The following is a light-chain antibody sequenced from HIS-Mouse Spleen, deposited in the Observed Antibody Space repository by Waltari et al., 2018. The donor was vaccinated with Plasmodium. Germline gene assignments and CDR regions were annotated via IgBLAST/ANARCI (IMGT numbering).Light chain of an antibody. CDR2: EVS. CDR1: SSDAGGYYY. Sequence: QSALTQPPSASGSPGQSVTISCTGTSSDAGGYYYVPWYQQPPGKAPNRRIYEVSRRPSGVPDRVPGSNSGHAASLPVAGLQAEDEADYYCSSYAGSNNLVFGGGTKLTVL. J-gene: IGLJ2*01. V-gene: IGLV2-8*01. CDR3: SSYAGSNNLV.